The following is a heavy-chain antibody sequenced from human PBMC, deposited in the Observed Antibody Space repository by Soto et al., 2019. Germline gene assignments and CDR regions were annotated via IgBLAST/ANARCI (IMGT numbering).Heavy chain of an antibody. CDR1: GFTFSSYA. Sequence: QVQLVESGGGVVQPGRSLRLSCAASGFTFSSYAMHWVRQAPGKGLEWVAVISYDGSNKYYADSVKGRFTISRDNSKNTLYLQMNSLRAEDTAVYYCASLFLLYNWNEASFDIWGQGTMVTVSS. CDR3: ASLFLLYNWNEASFDI. V-gene: IGHV3-30-3*01. J-gene: IGHJ3*02. D-gene: IGHD1-20*01. CDR2: ISYDGSNK.